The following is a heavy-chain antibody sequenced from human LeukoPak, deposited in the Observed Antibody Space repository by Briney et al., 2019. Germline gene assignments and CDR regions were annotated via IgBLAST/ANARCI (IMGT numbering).Heavy chain of an antibody. J-gene: IGHJ6*02. CDR3: ARVLYGDYRGLYYYGMDV. D-gene: IGHD4-17*01. V-gene: IGHV1-69*01. CDR2: IIPIFGTA. CDR1: GGTFSIYA. Sequence: ASVNVSCTASGGTFSIYAISWVRQAPGQGLEWMGGIIPIFGTANYAQKFQGRVTITADESTSTAYMELSSLRSEDTAVYYCARVLYGDYRGLYYYGMDVWGQGTTVTVSS.